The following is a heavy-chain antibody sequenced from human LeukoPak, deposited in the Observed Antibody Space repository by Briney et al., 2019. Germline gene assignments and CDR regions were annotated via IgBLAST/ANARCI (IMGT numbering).Heavy chain of an antibody. CDR3: AKASTFGELNRPFDY. V-gene: IGHV3-23*01. J-gene: IGHJ4*02. D-gene: IGHD3-10*01. CDR1: GFTFSSYA. CDR2: ISGGGGTT. Sequence: GGSLRLSCAASGFTFSSYAMSWVRQAPGKGLEWVSVISGGGGTTYYSDSVKGRFTISRDNSKNTLYLLMNSLRAEDTAIYYCAKASTFGELNRPFDYWGQGTPVTVS.